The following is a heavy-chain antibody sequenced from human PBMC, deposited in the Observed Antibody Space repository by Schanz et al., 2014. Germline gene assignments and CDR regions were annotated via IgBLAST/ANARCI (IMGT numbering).Heavy chain of an antibody. Sequence: EVQLLESGGGLVRPGGSLRLSCAASGFTFSSYTMNWVRQAPGKGLEWVSSISSSGSSIYYADSVKGRFTISRDNSKNTLDLQMNSLRAEDTAIYYCAKDLAAVGVFDYWGQGSLVTVSP. CDR1: GFTFSSYT. CDR3: AKDLAAVGVFDY. CDR2: ISSSGSSI. V-gene: IGHV3-23*01. J-gene: IGHJ4*02. D-gene: IGHD6-13*01.